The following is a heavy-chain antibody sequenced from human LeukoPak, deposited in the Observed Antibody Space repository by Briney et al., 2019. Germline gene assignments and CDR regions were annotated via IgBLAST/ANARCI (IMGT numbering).Heavy chain of an antibody. CDR2: INQDGTDK. D-gene: IGHD6-13*01. CDR1: GFTFSGRW. Sequence: GGSLRLSCAASGFTFSGRWMSWLRQAPGKGLEWVANINQDGTDKYYVDSVKGRFTISRGNSKNTLYVQMNSLRVEDTAVYYCATLIAAAGTNSDYWGQGTLVTVSS. J-gene: IGHJ4*02. CDR3: ATLIAAAGTNSDY. V-gene: IGHV3-7*01.